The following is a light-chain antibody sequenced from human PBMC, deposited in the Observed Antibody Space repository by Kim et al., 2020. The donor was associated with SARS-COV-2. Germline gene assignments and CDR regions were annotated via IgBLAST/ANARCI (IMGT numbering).Light chain of an antibody. V-gene: IGLV3-1*01. CDR1: SLGVKY. CDR2: KNY. CDR3: QAWVFNRV. Sequence: SVSPGQTAAVTCAGDSLGVKYICWYQQKSGQPPVLDIYKNYKRPSGIPERFSGSNSGNTATLTISGTQTMDEADYYCQAWVFNRVFGRGTQLTVL. J-gene: IGLJ3*02.